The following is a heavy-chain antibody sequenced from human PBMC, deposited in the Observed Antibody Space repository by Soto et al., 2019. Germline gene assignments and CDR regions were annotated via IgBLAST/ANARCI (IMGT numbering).Heavy chain of an antibody. D-gene: IGHD6-13*01. Sequence: QVQLVESGGGVVQPGRSLRLSCAASGFTFSNYAMHWVRQAPGKGLEWMTVISYGGSDKYSADSLKGRFTISRDNSKNTLYLQMNSLRAEDTAMYYCARGIGQLVDLPLGYWGQGTLVTVSS. J-gene: IGHJ4*02. V-gene: IGHV3-30*03. CDR3: ARGIGQLVDLPLGY. CDR2: ISYGGSDK. CDR1: GFTFSNYA.